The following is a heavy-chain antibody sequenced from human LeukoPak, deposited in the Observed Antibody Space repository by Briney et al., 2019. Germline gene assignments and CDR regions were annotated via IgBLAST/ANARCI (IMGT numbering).Heavy chain of an antibody. D-gene: IGHD3-10*01. V-gene: IGHV3-15*01. J-gene: IGHJ4*02. Sequence: GGSLRLSCAASGFSFSNAWMSWVRQAPGKGLEWVGHIKSKTDGGTTDYAAPVQGRFTISRDDSKNTLYLQMNSLRAEDTAVYYCTRGSYYYGSGWGQGTLVTVSS. CDR2: IKSKTDGGTT. CDR3: TRGSYYYGSG. CDR1: GFSFSNAW.